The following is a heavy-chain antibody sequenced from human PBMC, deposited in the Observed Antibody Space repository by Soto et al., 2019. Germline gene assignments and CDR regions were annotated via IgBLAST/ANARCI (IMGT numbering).Heavy chain of an antibody. CDR3: AKHGDFVVVPAAIPWFDP. Sequence: PGGSLRLSCAASGFTFSSYAMSWVRQAPGKGLEWVSAISGSGGSTYYADSVKGRFTISRDNSKNTLYLQMNSLRAEDTAVYYCAKHGDFVVVPAAIPWFDPWGQGTPVTVSS. V-gene: IGHV3-23*01. CDR2: ISGSGGST. CDR1: GFTFSSYA. J-gene: IGHJ5*02. D-gene: IGHD2-2*01.